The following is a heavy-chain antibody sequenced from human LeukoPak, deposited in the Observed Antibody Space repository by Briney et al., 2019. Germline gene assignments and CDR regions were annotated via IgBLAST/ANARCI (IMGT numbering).Heavy chain of an antibody. CDR1: GGSFSGYY. J-gene: IGHJ6*03. D-gene: IGHD2-2*01. Sequence: PSETLSLTCAVYGGSFSGYYWSWIRQPPGKGLEWIGEINHSGSTNYNPSLKSRVTISVDTSKNQFSLKLSSVTAADTAVYYCARGVVPAAYYYYYYMDVWGKGTTVTISS. CDR3: ARGVVPAAYYYYYYMDV. CDR2: INHSGST. V-gene: IGHV4-34*01.